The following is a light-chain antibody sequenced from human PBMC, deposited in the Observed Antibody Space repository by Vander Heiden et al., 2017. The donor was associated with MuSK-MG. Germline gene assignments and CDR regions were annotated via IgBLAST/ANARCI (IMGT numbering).Light chain of an antibody. CDR2: DDR. CDR1: NIGYKS. V-gene: IGLV3-21*02. CDR3: QVWDSSTDHLV. Sequence: SSVLTQPPSVSVAPGQTARITCGGDNIGYKSVHWYQQEPGQAPVLVVYDDRDRPSGIPERFSGSNSGNTATLTISRVEAGDEADYYCQVWDSSTDHLVFGTGTKVTVL. J-gene: IGLJ1*01.